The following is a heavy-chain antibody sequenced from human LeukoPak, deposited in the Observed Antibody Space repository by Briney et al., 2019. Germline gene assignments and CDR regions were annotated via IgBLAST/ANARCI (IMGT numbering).Heavy chain of an antibody. Sequence: SETLSLSCTVSGGSISGFFWTWIRQSPGKGLEWIGSIYYSGNTYCNPSLKSRVTISVDTSKNQFSLKLSSVTAADTAVYYCARLGKTTVTTSRAFDIWGQGTMVIVSS. J-gene: IGHJ3*02. CDR1: GGSISGFF. CDR2: IYYSGNT. V-gene: IGHV4-59*05. D-gene: IGHD4-17*01. CDR3: ARLGKTTVTTSRAFDI.